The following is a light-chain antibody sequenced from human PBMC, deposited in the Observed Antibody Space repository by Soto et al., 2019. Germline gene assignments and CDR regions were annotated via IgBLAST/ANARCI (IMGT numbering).Light chain of an antibody. V-gene: IGLV2-18*02. CDR2: EVS. CDR1: SSDVGSYNC. Sequence: QSALTQPPSVSGSPGQSVTISCTGTSSDVGSYNCVSWYQQPPGTAPKLMIYEVSNRPSGVPDRFSGSKSGNTASLTISGLQAEDAADYYCSSYRSSSTYVFGTGTKLTVL. J-gene: IGLJ1*01. CDR3: SSYRSSSTYV.